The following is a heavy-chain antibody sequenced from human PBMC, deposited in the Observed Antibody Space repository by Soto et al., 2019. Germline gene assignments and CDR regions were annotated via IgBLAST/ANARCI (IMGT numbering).Heavy chain of an antibody. J-gene: IGHJ4*02. CDR1: GFTFSSYA. D-gene: IGHD2-15*01. CDR2: VSIGGST. Sequence: DVQLLESGGGLVQPEGSLRLSCAASGFTFSSYAMGWVRQGPGKGLEWVAVVSIGGSTHYADSVRCGFTSSRENSKNTLSLQMNSLTAEDTAVYFCAKRRGAGGHFDYWGQGALVTVSS. V-gene: IGHV3-23*01. CDR3: AKRRGAGGHFDY.